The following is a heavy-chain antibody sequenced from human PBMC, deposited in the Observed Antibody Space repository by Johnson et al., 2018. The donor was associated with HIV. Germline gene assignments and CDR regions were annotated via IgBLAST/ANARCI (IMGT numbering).Heavy chain of an antibody. D-gene: IGHD4-17*01. Sequence: QVQLVESGGGVVQPGRSLRLSCAASGFTFSSYAMHWVRQAPGKGLEWVSVISYDGSTKYYADSVKRRFTLSRHNSKNTLYLQMNSLRAEDTAVYYCARDSTAGPDKGLDYVGAFDIWGQGTMVTVSS. V-gene: IGHV3-30-3*01. CDR2: ISYDGSTK. CDR1: GFTFSSYA. CDR3: ARDSTAGPDKGLDYVGAFDI. J-gene: IGHJ3*02.